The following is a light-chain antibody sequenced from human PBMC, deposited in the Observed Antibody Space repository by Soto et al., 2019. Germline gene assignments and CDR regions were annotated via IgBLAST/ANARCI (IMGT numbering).Light chain of an antibody. V-gene: IGKV3-20*01. CDR3: HQFGDSPQT. CDR1: QSLSVSY. Sequence: EIGLTQSPCTLSLSPGDRATLSCRASQSLSVSYIAWYQKKPGQAPRLLIYSTSTRAAGIPDRFTGRGSGTHFTLAISRLEPEDCDVYYCHQFGDSPQTFGQGTTVEV. J-gene: IGKJ1*01. CDR2: STS.